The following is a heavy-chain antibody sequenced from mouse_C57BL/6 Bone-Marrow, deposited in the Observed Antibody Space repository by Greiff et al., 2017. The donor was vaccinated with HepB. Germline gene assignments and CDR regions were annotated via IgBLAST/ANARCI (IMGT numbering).Heavy chain of an antibody. CDR2: INPYNGGT. Sequence: EVQLQESGPVLVKPGASVKMSCKASGYTFTDYYMNWVKQSHGKSLEWIGVINPYNGGTSYNQKFKGKATLTVDKSSSTAYMELNSLTSEDSAVYYCADGYYVFAYWGQGTLVTVSA. V-gene: IGHV1-19*01. CDR3: ADGYYVFAY. D-gene: IGHD2-3*01. CDR1: GYTFTDYY. J-gene: IGHJ3*01.